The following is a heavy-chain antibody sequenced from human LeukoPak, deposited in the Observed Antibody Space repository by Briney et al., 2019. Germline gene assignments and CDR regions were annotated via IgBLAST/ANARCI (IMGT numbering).Heavy chain of an antibody. CDR2: IYYSGST. Sequence: SETLSLTCTVSGGSISSSSYYWGWIRQPPGKGLEWIGSIYYSGSTYYNPSLKSRVTISVDTSKNQFSLKLSSVTAADTAVYYCARRLQVRYYDSSGYYDYWGQGTLVTVSS. CDR1: GGSISSSSYY. CDR3: ARRLQVRYYDSSGYYDY. D-gene: IGHD3-22*01. V-gene: IGHV4-39*01. J-gene: IGHJ4*02.